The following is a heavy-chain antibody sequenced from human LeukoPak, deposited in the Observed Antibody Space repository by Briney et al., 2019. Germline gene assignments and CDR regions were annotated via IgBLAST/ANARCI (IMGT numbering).Heavy chain of an antibody. Sequence: PSETLSLTCTVSGGSISSSSYYWGWIRQPPGKGLEWIGSIYYSGSTYYSPSLKSRVTISVDTSKNQFSLKLSSVTAADTAVYYCARGYCSSPSCSAVGYFDLWGRGTLVSVSS. CDR1: GGSISSSSYY. CDR3: ARGYCSSPSCSAVGYFDL. D-gene: IGHD2-2*01. V-gene: IGHV4-39*01. CDR2: IYYSGST. J-gene: IGHJ2*01.